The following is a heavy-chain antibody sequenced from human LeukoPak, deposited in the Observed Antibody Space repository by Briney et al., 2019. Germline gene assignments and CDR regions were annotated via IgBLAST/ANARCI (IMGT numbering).Heavy chain of an antibody. CDR2: IYSGGST. J-gene: IGHJ4*02. Sequence: GGSLRLSCAASGFTVSNNYMSWVRQAPGKGLVWVSSIYSGGSTYYTDSVKGRFTISRDNSKNTLYLQMNSLRAEDTAVYYCARDLAGCNSFDYWGQGTLVTVSS. D-gene: IGHD6-19*01. CDR3: ARDLAGCNSFDY. CDR1: GFTVSNNY. V-gene: IGHV3-66*01.